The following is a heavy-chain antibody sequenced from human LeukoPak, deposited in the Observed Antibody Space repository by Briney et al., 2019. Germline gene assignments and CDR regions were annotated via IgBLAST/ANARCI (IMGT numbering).Heavy chain of an antibody. V-gene: IGHV4-39*07. Sequence: SETLSLTCTVSGVSISSSSYYWGWIRQPPGKGLEWIGSIYYSGSTYYNPLLNSRVTISVDTSKNQFSLKLSSVTAADTAVYYCARYSGGYDYWGQGTLVTVSS. J-gene: IGHJ4*02. CDR2: IYYSGST. D-gene: IGHD5-12*01. CDR3: ARYSGGYDY. CDR1: GVSISSSSYY.